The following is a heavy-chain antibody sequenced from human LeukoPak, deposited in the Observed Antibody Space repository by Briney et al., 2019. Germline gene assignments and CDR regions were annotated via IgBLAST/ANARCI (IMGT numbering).Heavy chain of an antibody. J-gene: IGHJ4*02. Sequence: SVKVSCKASGYTFTSYGISWVRQAPGQGLEWMGGIIPIFGTANYAQKFQGRVTITADESTSTAYMELSSLRSEDTAVYYCARKTMVRGVEWFDYWGQGTLVTVSS. CDR1: GYTFTSYG. CDR2: IIPIFGTA. D-gene: IGHD3-10*01. CDR3: ARKTMVRGVEWFDY. V-gene: IGHV1-69*13.